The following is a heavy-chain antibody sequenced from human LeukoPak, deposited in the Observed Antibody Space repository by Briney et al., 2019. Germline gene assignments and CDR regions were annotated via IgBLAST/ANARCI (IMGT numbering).Heavy chain of an antibody. J-gene: IGHJ4*02. Sequence: ASVKVSCKASGGTFSSYAISWVRQAPGQGLEWMGWISAYNGNTNYAQKLQGRVTMTTDTSKSTDYMELRSVRSDDTAVYSCAKTPWGAPDYWGQGTLVTVSS. D-gene: IGHD1-26*01. V-gene: IGHV1-18*01. CDR2: ISAYNGNT. CDR3: AKTPWGAPDY. CDR1: GGTFSSYA.